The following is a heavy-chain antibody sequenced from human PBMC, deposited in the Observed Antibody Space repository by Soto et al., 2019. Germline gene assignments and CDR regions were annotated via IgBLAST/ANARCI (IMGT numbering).Heavy chain of an antibody. Sequence: GSLRLSCAASGFTFSSYGMHWVRQAPGKGLEWVAVISYDGSNKYYADSVKGRFTISRDNSKNTLYLQMNSLRADDTAVFYCARDRQPDGIWTFDYWGRGILVTVSS. V-gene: IGHV3-30*03. J-gene: IGHJ4*02. CDR2: ISYDGSNK. D-gene: IGHD2-15*01. CDR3: ARDRQPDGIWTFDY. CDR1: GFTFSSYG.